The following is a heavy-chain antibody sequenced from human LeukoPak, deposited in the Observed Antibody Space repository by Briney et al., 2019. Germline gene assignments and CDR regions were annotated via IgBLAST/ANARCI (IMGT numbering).Heavy chain of an antibody. CDR2: ISWNSGNI. D-gene: IGHD4-17*01. J-gene: IGHJ3*02. CDR3: AKDRHDYGDYGLSSAFDI. CDR1: GFTFDDYA. Sequence: PGRSLRLSCAASGFTFDDYAMHWVRQAPGKGLEWVSGISWNSGNIAYADSVKGRFTISRDNAKDSLYLQMNSLRGEDTALYYCAKDRHDYGDYGLSSAFDIWGQGTMVTVSS. V-gene: IGHV3-9*01.